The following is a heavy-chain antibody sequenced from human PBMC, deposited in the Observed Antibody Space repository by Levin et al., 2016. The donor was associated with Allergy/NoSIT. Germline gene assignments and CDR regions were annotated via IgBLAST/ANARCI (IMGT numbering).Heavy chain of an antibody. D-gene: IGHD4-11*01. CDR3: ARGAVSTLNYYFYMEV. V-gene: IGHV3-23*01. J-gene: IGHJ6*03. CDR2: MSGSGGST. Sequence: VHQAPGKGLEWVSVMSGSGGSTYYADSVKGRFIISRDNSKNTLYIQMSSLRAEDTAVYYCARGAVSTLNYYFYMEVWGKGTTVTVSS.